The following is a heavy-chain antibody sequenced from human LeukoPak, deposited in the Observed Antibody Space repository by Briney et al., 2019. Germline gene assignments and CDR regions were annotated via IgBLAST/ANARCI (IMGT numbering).Heavy chain of an antibody. Sequence: GGSLRLSCAASGFTVSSNYMSWVRHAPGRGLEWVSVIYSGGSTYYADSVKGRFTISRDNSKNTLYLQMNNLRAEDTAVYYCARILRGIDYWGQGTLVTVSS. CDR1: GFTVSSNY. J-gene: IGHJ4*02. CDR3: ARILRGIDY. D-gene: IGHD3-16*01. CDR2: IYSGGST. V-gene: IGHV3-53*01.